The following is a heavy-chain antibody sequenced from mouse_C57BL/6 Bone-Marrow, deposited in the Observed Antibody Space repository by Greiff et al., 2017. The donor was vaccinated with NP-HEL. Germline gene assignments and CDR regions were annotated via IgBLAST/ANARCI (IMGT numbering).Heavy chain of an antibody. CDR3: ARRLTAYYFDY. CDR1: GYTFTSYW. V-gene: IGHV1-69*01. CDR2: IDPSDSYT. Sequence: QVQLQQPGAELVMPGASVKLSCKASGYTFTSYWMHWVKQRPGQGLEWIGEIDPSDSYTNYNQKFKGKSTLTVDKSSSTAYMQLSSLTSEDSAVYYCARRLTAYYFDYWGQGTTLTVSS. J-gene: IGHJ2*01. D-gene: IGHD4-1*01.